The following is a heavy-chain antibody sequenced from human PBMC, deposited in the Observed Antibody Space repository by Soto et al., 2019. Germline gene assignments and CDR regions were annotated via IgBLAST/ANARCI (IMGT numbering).Heavy chain of an antibody. CDR3: ARESFGVYYDSSGTLGDVYYYYGLDV. V-gene: IGHV1-18*01. Sequence: GASVKVSCKASGYTFTSYGISWVRQAPGQGLEWIGWISAYNGNTNYAQRLQGRVTMTTDTSTSTAYMELSSLRSEDTAVYYCARESFGVYYDSSGTLGDVYYYYGLDVWGQGTTVTVSS. CDR2: ISAYNGNT. CDR1: GYTFTSYG. D-gene: IGHD3-22*01. J-gene: IGHJ6*02.